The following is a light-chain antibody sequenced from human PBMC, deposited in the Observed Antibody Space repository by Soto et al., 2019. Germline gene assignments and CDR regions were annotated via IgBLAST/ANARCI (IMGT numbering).Light chain of an antibody. CDR1: QSISSY. J-gene: IGKJ4*01. V-gene: IGKV1-39*01. Sequence: DIQMTQSPSSLSASVGDRVTITSRASQSISSYLNWYQQKPGKAPKLLIYAASSLQSGVPSRFSSSGSGTDFTLTISSLQPEDFATYYCQQSYSTPLTFGGGTKVEIK. CDR3: QQSYSTPLT. CDR2: AAS.